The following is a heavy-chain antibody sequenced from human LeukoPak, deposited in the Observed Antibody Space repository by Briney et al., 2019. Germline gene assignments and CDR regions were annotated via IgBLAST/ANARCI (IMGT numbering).Heavy chain of an antibody. J-gene: IGHJ5*02. D-gene: IGHD3-16*02. CDR1: GDTFSTYG. CDR3: ARWRLSGDALTTYHYKTVIDNYFDP. Sequence: RASVKVSCKVSGDTFSTYGISWVRQAPGQGLEWMERIIPTLDTVKSAQKFRGRLTISADKSSNTAYMELSSLRSDDTAMYFCARWRLSGDALTTYHYKTVIDNYFDPWGQGTLVTVSS. CDR2: IIPTLDTV. V-gene: IGHV1-69*04.